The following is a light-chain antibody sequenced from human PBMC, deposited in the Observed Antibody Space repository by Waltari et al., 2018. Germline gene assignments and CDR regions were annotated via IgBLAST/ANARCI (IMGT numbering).Light chain of an antibody. V-gene: IGLV1-44*01. CDR2: SYD. CDR3: ATWDDSLNGWV. CDR1: GSHNVGSNP. Sequence: QSVPPHPPPAPGTPRQTLTPSCSRNGSHNVGSNPINWYQHLPGTAPKLLIYSYDLRRSGVPDRFSGSGFGASASLAISGLQSEDDGHYYCATWDDSLNGWVFGGGTKLTVL. J-gene: IGLJ3*02.